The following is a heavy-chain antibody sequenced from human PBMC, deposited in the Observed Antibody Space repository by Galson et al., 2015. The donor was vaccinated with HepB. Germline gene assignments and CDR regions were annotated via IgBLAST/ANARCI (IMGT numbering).Heavy chain of an antibody. Sequence: LRLSCAASGFTFSSYTMIWVRQAPGKGLEWISYISTTSDNKFSADSVKGRFIISRDNAKNLLYLQMNSLRAEDTAVYYCTRIALSGSYWYFDYWGQGSLVTVSS. CDR3: TRIALSGSYWYFDY. D-gene: IGHD1-26*01. CDR1: GFTFSSYT. CDR2: ISTTSDNK. V-gene: IGHV3-48*01. J-gene: IGHJ4*02.